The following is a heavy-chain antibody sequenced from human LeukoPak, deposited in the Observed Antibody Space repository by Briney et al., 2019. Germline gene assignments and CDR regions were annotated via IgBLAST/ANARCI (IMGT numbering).Heavy chain of an antibody. CDR1: GGSLSSGSYY. Sequence: SQTLSLTCTVSGGSLSSGSYYWSWIRQPAGKGLEWIGRIYTSGSTNYNPSLKSRVTISVDTSKNQFSLKLSSVSAADTAVYYCARGRGYCSTTSCYAHYYYYYMDVWGKGTTVTVSS. D-gene: IGHD2-2*01. CDR3: ARGRGYCSTTSCYAHYYYYYMDV. V-gene: IGHV4-61*02. CDR2: IYTSGST. J-gene: IGHJ6*03.